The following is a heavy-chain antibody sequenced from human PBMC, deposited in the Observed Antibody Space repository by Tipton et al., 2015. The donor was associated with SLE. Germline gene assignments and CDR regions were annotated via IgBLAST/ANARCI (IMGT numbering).Heavy chain of an antibody. Sequence: TLSLTCAVSGASISGSNWWCWVRQPPGKGLEWIGSIYYSGSTYYNASLKNRVTISVDTSKNQFSLKLSSLTAADTAVYYCARGRYYFDYWGQGTLVTVSS. CDR1: GASISGSNW. J-gene: IGHJ4*02. CDR3: ARGRYYFDY. V-gene: IGHV4-4*02. CDR2: IYYSGST.